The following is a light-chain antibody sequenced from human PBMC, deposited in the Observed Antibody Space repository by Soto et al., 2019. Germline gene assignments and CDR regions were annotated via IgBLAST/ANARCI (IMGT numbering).Light chain of an antibody. V-gene: IGLV1-40*01. J-gene: IGLJ1*01. Sequence: QSVLTQPPSVSGAPGQRVTISCTGSSSNIGAGYDVHWYQQLPGTAPKLLISGNNNRPSGVPDRFSGSKSGTSASLAITGLQAEDEADYYCQSYDSSVSKFVFGAGTKVTVL. CDR2: GNN. CDR3: QSYDSSVSKFV. CDR1: SSNIGAGYD.